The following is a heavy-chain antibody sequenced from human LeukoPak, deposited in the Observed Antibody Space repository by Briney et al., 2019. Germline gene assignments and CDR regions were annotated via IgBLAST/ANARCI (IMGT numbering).Heavy chain of an antibody. CDR3: ARGRYCSSTSCYIYGMDV. Sequence: ASVKVSCKASGYTFTSYAMHWVRQAPGQRLEWMGWINAGNGNTKYSQKFQGRVTMTRNTSISTAYMELSSLRSEDTAVYYCARGRYCSSTSCYIYGMDVWGQGTTVTVSS. J-gene: IGHJ6*02. D-gene: IGHD2-2*02. CDR2: INAGNGNT. V-gene: IGHV1-3*01. CDR1: GYTFTSYA.